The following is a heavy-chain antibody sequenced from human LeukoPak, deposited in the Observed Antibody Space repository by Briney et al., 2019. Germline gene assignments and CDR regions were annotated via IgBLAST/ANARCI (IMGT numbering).Heavy chain of an antibody. CDR1: GFTFSSYA. J-gene: IGHJ4*02. CDR2: ISGSGGST. D-gene: IGHD5-12*01. V-gene: IGHV3-23*01. CDR3: AKDPRSGYGDDY. Sequence: AGGSLRLSCAASGFTFSSYAMSWVRQAPGKGLEWVSAISGSGGSTYYADSVKGRFTISRDNSKNTLCLQMNSLRAEDTAVYYCAKDPRSGYGDDYWGQGTLVTVSS.